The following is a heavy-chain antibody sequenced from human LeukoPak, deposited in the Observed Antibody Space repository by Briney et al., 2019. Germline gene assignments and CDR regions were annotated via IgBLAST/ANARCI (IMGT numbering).Heavy chain of an antibody. V-gene: IGHV4-59*11. CDR1: GGSISSHY. CDR3: ARGGYYDSSGYYYFDY. Sequence: PSETLSLTCTVSGGSISSHYGSWIRQPPGKGLEWIGYIYDRGSTNYNPSLKRRVTISAGTSKNQCSLRLSSVTAADTAVYYFARGGYYDSSGYYYFDYWGQGTLVTVSS. D-gene: IGHD3-22*01. J-gene: IGHJ4*02. CDR2: IYDRGST.